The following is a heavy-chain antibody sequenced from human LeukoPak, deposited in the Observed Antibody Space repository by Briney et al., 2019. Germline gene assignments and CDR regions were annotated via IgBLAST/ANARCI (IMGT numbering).Heavy chain of an antibody. CDR3: ARGVITMVRGVNLPSDY. Sequence: GASVKVSCKASGYAFTSYDINWVRQAPGQGLEWMGWMNPNSGNTGYAQKFQGRVTMTRNTSISTAYMELSSLRSEDTAVYYCARGVITMVRGVNLPSDYWGQGTLVTVSS. D-gene: IGHD3-10*01. V-gene: IGHV1-8*01. CDR1: GYAFTSYD. CDR2: MNPNSGNT. J-gene: IGHJ4*02.